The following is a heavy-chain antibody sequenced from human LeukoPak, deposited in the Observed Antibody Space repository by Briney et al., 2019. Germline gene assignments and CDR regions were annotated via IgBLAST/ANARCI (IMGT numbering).Heavy chain of an antibody. CDR3: ARYAATIGFDY. CDR2: INHSGST. Sequence: PSETLSLTCTVSGGSISSTTYYWGWIRQPPGKGLEWIGEINHSGSTNYNPSLKSRVTISVDTSKNQFSLKLSSVTAADTAVYYCARYAATIGFDYWGQGTLVTVSS. D-gene: IGHD2-8*01. CDR1: GGSISSTTYY. V-gene: IGHV4-39*07. J-gene: IGHJ4*02.